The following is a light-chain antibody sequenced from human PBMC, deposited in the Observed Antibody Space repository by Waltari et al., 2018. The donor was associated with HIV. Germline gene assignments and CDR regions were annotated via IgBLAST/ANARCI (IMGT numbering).Light chain of an antibody. CDR3: QVWDSATDHVL. J-gene: IGLJ2*01. CDR2: YAT. Sequence: SSRLTQPPSVSVAPGETATIPCGAINIERKSGQWYQQKAGEAPVVGRSYATDRPAGIAERVSGFNSGHSATLIVSRVGAGDEADYYCQVWDSATDHVLFGGGTRLTVL. V-gene: IGLV3-21*04. CDR1: NIERKS.